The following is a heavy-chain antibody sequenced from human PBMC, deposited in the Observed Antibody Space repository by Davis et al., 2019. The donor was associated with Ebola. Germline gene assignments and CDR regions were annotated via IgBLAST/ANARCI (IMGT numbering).Heavy chain of an antibody. V-gene: IGHV3-7*01. CDR3: ARDPLAYCGGDCRSGWFDP. J-gene: IGHJ5*02. CDR2: IKQDGSEK. Sequence: GESLKISCAASGFTFSSYWMSWVRQAPGKGLEWVANIKQDGSEKYYVDSVKGRFTISRDNAKNTLYLQMNSLRAEDTAVYYCARDPLAYCGGDCRSGWFDPWGQGTLVTVSS. D-gene: IGHD2-21*02. CDR1: GFTFSSYW.